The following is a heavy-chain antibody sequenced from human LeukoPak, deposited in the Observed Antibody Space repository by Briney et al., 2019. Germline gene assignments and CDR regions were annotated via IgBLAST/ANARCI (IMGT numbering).Heavy chain of an antibody. CDR1: GFTFSSYA. V-gene: IGHV3-21*01. CDR3: ARGASVVAGSDDAFDI. Sequence: PGGSLRLSCAASGFTFSSYAMNWVRQAPGKGLEWVSSISSSSSYIYYADSVKGRFTISRDNAKNSLYLQMNSLRADDTAVYYCARGASVVAGSDDAFDIWGQGTMVTVSS. D-gene: IGHD6-19*01. J-gene: IGHJ3*02. CDR2: ISSSSSYI.